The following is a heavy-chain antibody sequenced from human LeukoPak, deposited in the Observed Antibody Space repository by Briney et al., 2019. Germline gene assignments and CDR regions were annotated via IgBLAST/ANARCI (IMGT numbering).Heavy chain of an antibody. D-gene: IGHD5-18*01. CDR3: ARQYSYGSRAFDY. CDR2: ISSSGSTI. CDR1: GLTFSDYY. V-gene: IGHV3-11*01. Sequence: GGSLRLSCAASGLTFSDYYMNWIRQAPGKGLEWVSYISSSGSTIYYADSVKGRFTVSRDNAKNSLYLQMNSLRAEDTAVYYCARQYSYGSRAFDYWGQGTLVTVSS. J-gene: IGHJ4*02.